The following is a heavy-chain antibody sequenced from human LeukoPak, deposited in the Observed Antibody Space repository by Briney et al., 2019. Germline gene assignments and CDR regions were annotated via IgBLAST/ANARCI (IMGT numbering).Heavy chain of an antibody. J-gene: IGHJ4*02. CDR2: ISGSGGST. Sequence: GGSLRLSCAASGFTFSSYAMSWVRQAPGKGLEWVSAISGSGGSTYYADSVKGRFTISRDNSKNTLYLQMNSLRAEDPAVYYCANRDIVVVVAATQDYWGQGTLVTVSS. CDR3: ANRDIVVVVAATQDY. V-gene: IGHV3-23*01. CDR1: GFTFSSYA. D-gene: IGHD2-15*01.